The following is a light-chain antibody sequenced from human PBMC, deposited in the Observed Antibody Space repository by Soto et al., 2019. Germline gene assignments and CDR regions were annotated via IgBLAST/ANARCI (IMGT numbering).Light chain of an antibody. Sequence: DIQMTQSPSTLSASVGDRVTITCRASQSVSSWLAWYQHKPGKAPNLLIYKASSLESGVPSRFSGSGSGTEFTLTISSLQPDDVATYYCQQYGRYRTFGQGPKVEIK. CDR1: QSVSSW. V-gene: IGKV1-5*03. CDR3: QQYGRYRT. CDR2: KAS. J-gene: IGKJ1*01.